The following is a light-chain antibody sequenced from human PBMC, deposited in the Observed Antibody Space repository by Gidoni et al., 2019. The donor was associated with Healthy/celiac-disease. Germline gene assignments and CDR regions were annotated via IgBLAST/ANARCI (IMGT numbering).Light chain of an antibody. Sequence: AIRMTQSPSSFSASTGDRVTITCRASQGISSYLAWYQQKPGKAPKLLIDAASTLQSGVPSRFSGSGSGTDFTLTISCLQSEDVATYYCQQYYSYPPRYTFGQGTKLEIK. CDR3: QQYYSYPPRYT. J-gene: IGKJ2*01. CDR1: QGISSY. V-gene: IGKV1-8*01. CDR2: AAS.